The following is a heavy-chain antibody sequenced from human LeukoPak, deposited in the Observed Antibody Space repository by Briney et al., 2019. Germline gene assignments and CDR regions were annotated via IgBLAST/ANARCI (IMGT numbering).Heavy chain of an antibody. CDR3: ARARGTSSWDTGVFQH. CDR1: GYTFTSYC. V-gene: IGHV1-46*01. D-gene: IGHD6-13*01. CDR2: INPSGGST. Sequence: ASVKVSCKASGYTFTSYCMHWVRQAPGQGLEWMGIINPSGGSTSYAQKFQGRVTMTRDTSTSTVYMELSSLRSEDTAVYYCARARGTSSWDTGVFQHWGQGTLVTVSS. J-gene: IGHJ1*01.